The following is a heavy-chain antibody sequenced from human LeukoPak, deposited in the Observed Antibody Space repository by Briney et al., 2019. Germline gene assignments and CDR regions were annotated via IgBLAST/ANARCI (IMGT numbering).Heavy chain of an antibody. J-gene: IGHJ4*02. Sequence: PSETLSLTCAVYGGSFSGYYWSWIRQPPGKGLEWIGEIKHSGSTNYNPSLKSRVTISVDTSKNQFSLKLSSETAADTAVYYCASRIQLWTPLGYWGQGTLVTVSS. D-gene: IGHD5-18*01. V-gene: IGHV4-34*01. CDR1: GGSFSGYY. CDR2: IKHSGST. CDR3: ASRIQLWTPLGY.